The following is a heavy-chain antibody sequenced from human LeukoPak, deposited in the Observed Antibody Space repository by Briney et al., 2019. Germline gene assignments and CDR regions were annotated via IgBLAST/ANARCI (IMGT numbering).Heavy chain of an antibody. CDR3: ARAIAAADDSGGNWFDP. Sequence: ASVKVSCKASGYTFTSYGISWVRQAPGQGLEWMGWIGAYNGNTNYAQKLQGRVTMTTDTSTSTAYMELRSLRSDDTAVYYCARAIAAADDSGGNWFDPWGQGTLVTVSS. V-gene: IGHV1-18*01. CDR2: IGAYNGNT. J-gene: IGHJ5*02. D-gene: IGHD6-13*01. CDR1: GYTFTSYG.